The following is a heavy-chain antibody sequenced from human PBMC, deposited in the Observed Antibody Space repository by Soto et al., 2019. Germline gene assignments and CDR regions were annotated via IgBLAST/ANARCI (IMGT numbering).Heavy chain of an antibody. CDR2: INSDGSST. D-gene: IGHD3-3*01. J-gene: IGHJ6*02. CDR3: YYEFWSGSTSRSPEYGMDV. Sequence: LXLXCAASGFTFSSXCMHWVRQAPGKGLVWVSRINSDGSSTSYADSLKGRFTISRDNAKNTLYLQINSLRAEDTAVYYCYYEFWSGSTSRSPEYGMDVWGQGTTVTVSS. CDR1: GFTFSSXC. V-gene: IGHV3-74*01.